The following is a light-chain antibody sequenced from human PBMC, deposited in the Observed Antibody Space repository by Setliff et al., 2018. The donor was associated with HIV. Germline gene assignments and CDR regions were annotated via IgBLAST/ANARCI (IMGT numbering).Light chain of an antibody. J-gene: IGLJ1*01. CDR3: CSYTSSLTYV. CDR2: DVT. V-gene: IGLV2-14*03. CDR1: SSDVGSYNF. Sequence: QSALTQPASVSGSPGQSITLSCTGTSSDVGSYNFVSWYQQHPGRAPKLMIYDVTKRPSGFSDRFSGSKSGNTASLTISGLQTEDAADYYCCSYTSSLTYVFGTGTKVTVL.